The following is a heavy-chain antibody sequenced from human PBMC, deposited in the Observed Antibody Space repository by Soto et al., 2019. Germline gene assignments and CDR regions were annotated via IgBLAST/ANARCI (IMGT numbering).Heavy chain of an antibody. J-gene: IGHJ3*02. Sequence: ASVKVSCKASGYTFTSYGLSWVRQDPGQGLEWMGWISAYNGNTNYAQKLQGRVTMTTDTSTSTAYMELRSLRSDDTAVYYCARVEWELPGDAFDIWGQGTMVTVSS. D-gene: IGHD1-26*01. CDR2: ISAYNGNT. CDR3: ARVEWELPGDAFDI. V-gene: IGHV1-18*01. CDR1: GYTFTSYG.